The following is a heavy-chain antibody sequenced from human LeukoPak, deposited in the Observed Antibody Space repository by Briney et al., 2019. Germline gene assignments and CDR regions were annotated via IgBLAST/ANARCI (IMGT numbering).Heavy chain of an antibody. V-gene: IGHV4-59*01. D-gene: IGHD6-13*01. J-gene: IGHJ2*01. CDR3: ARAGVAAAGPSGYFDL. CDR2: IYYSGST. Sequence: PSETLSLTCTVSGGSISSYYWSWIRQPPGKGLEWIGYIYYSGSTNYNPSLKSRVTISVDTSKNQFSLKLSSVTAADTAVYYCARAGVAAAGPSGYFDLWGRGTLVTVSS. CDR1: GGSISSYY.